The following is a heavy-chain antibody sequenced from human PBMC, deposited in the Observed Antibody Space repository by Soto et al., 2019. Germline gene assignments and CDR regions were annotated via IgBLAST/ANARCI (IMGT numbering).Heavy chain of an antibody. V-gene: IGHV3-23*01. D-gene: IGHD2-2*01. CDR2: ISGSGGST. CDR3: AKVPKVIGYYYGMDV. Sequence: PGGSLRLSCAASGFTFSSYAMSWVRQAPGKGLEWVSAISGSGGSTYYADSVKGRFTISRDNSKNTLYLQMNSLRAEDTAVYYCAKVPKVIGYYYGMDVWGQWTTVTVSS. J-gene: IGHJ6*02. CDR1: GFTFSSYA.